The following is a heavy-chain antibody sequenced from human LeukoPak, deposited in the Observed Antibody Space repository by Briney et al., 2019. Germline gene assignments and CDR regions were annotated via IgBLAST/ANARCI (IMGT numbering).Heavy chain of an antibody. Sequence: GASVKVSCKVSGYTLTELSMHWVRQAPGKGLEWMGGFDPEDGETIYAQKFQGRVTMTEDTSTDTAYMGLNSLRSDDTAVYYCATDPGEIVPAAKGPRGDYCYGMDVWGQGTTVTVSS. J-gene: IGHJ6*02. V-gene: IGHV1-24*01. CDR3: ATDPGEIVPAAKGPRGDYCYGMDV. CDR2: FDPEDGET. CDR1: GYTLTELS. D-gene: IGHD2-2*01.